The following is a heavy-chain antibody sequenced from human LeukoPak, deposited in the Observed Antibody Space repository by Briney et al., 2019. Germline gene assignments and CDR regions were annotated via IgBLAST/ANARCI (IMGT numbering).Heavy chain of an antibody. D-gene: IGHD3-22*01. J-gene: IGHJ3*02. CDR3: AKDTNYYDSSGYYGGGAFDI. CDR1: GFTFSSYA. V-gene: IGHV3-23*01. CDR2: ISGSGGST. Sequence: GGSLRLSCAASGFTFSSYAMSWVRQAPGKGLEWVSAISGSGGSTYYADSVKGRFTISRDNSKNTLYLQMNSLRAEDTAVYYCAKDTNYYDSSGYYGGGAFDIWGQGTMVTVSS.